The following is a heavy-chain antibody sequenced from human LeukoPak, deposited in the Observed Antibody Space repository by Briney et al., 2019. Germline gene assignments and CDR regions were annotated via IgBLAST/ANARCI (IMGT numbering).Heavy chain of an antibody. Sequence: ASVKVSCKASGYTFTAYYMHWVRQAPRHGFQWVGWVNPNSGGTNYAQKFQGRVTMTRDTSINTAYMELTSLRSDDTAVYYCARGNGDNNWFDPWGQGTLVTVSS. J-gene: IGHJ5*02. CDR1: GYTFTAYY. CDR3: ARGNGDNNWFDP. V-gene: IGHV1-2*02. D-gene: IGHD4-17*01. CDR2: VNPNSGGT.